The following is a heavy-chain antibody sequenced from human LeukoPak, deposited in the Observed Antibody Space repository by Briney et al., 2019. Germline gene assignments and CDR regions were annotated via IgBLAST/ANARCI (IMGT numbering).Heavy chain of an antibody. CDR3: ARTTEGYAGGPGYSYYYYMDV. J-gene: IGHJ6*03. CDR2: IHYSGST. D-gene: IGHD5-12*01. CDR1: GYSISSGYY. V-gene: IGHV4-61*01. Sequence: SETLPLTCTVSGYSISSGYYWGWIRQPPGKGLEWIGYIHYSGSTHYNPSLKSRVTISVDTSKNQVSLKLRSVTAADTAVYYCARTTEGYAGGPGYSYYYYMDVWGKGTTVTISS.